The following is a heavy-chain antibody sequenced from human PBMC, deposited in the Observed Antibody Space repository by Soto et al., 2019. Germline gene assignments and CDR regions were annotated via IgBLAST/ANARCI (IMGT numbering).Heavy chain of an antibody. Sequence: ASVKVSCKASGYLFISYGISCVRQAPGQGLEWMGRISAYNGNTNYAQNLQGRVTMTTDTSTSTAYMELRSLRSDDTAVYYCARDLDGSGSYYTDYWGPGTLVTVSS. J-gene: IGHJ4*02. D-gene: IGHD3-10*01. CDR1: GYLFISYG. V-gene: IGHV1-18*01. CDR2: ISAYNGNT. CDR3: ARDLDGSGSYYTDY.